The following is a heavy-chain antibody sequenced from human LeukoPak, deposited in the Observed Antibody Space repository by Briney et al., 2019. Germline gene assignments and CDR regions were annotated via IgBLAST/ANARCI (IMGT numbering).Heavy chain of an antibody. J-gene: IGHJ6*03. CDR2: IIPTLGIA. CDR3: ARDGGLYCSSTSCHYYYYMDV. Sequence: SVKVSCKASGGTFSSYAISWVRQAPGQGLEWMGRIIPTLGIANYAQKFQGRVTITADKSTSTAYKELSSLRSEDTAVYYCARDGGLYCSSTSCHYYYYMDVWGKGTTVTVSS. V-gene: IGHV1-69*04. D-gene: IGHD2-2*01. CDR1: GGTFSSYA.